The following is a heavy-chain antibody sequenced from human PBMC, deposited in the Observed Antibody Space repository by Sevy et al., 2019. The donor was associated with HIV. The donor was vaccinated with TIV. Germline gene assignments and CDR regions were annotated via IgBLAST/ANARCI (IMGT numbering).Heavy chain of an antibody. CDR1: GFTFSSYG. CDR2: IWYDGSNK. CDR3: ARDSDTAMVTGAFDI. D-gene: IGHD5-18*01. J-gene: IGHJ3*02. V-gene: IGHV3-33*01. Sequence: GGSLRLSCAASGFTFSSYGMHWVRQAPGKGLEWVAVIWYDGSNKYYADSVKGRFTISSDNSKNTLYLQMNSLRAEDTAVYYCARDSDTAMVTGAFDIWGQGTMVTVSS.